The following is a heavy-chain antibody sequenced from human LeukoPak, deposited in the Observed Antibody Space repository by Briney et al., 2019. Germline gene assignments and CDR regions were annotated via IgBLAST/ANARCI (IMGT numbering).Heavy chain of an antibody. V-gene: IGHV1-18*01. CDR3: ARGHCSSTGCYDYFDY. Sequence: ASVKVSCKASGYTFTSYGISWVRQAPGQGLEWMGWISAYNGNTNYAQKFQGRVTMTRDTSISTAYMELSRLRSDDTAVYYCARGHCSSTGCYDYFDYWGQGTLVTVSS. CDR2: ISAYNGNT. J-gene: IGHJ4*02. CDR1: GYTFTSYG. D-gene: IGHD2-2*01.